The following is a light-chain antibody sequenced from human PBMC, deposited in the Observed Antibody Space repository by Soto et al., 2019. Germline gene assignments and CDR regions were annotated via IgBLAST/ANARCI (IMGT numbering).Light chain of an antibody. J-gene: IGLJ2*01. V-gene: IGLV4-69*01. Sequence: QPVLTQSPSASASLGASVKLTCTLSSGHSSYAIAWHQQQPEKGPRYLMKLNSDGSHSKGDGIPDRFSGSSSGAERYLTISSLQSEDEADYYCQTWGTALFGGGTKVTVL. CDR2: LNSDGSH. CDR3: QTWGTAL. CDR1: SGHSSYA.